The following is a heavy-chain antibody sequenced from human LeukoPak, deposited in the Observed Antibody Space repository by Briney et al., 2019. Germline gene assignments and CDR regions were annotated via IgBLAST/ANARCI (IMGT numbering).Heavy chain of an antibody. CDR3: TTERRESSGWFNWCFDY. D-gene: IGHD6-19*01. J-gene: IGHJ4*02. CDR2: VQAKTDGGTT. Sequence: GGSLRLSCEVSGFTFSNAWMSWVRQAPGKGLEWVGRVQAKTDGGTTDYGAPVKGRFSISRDDSKNTLYLQMDNLKTEDTAVYYCTTERRESSGWFNWCFDYWGQGTLVTVSS. V-gene: IGHV3-15*01. CDR1: GFTFSNAW.